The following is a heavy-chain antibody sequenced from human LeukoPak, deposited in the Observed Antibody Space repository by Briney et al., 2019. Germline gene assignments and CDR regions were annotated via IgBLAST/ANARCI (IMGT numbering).Heavy chain of an antibody. CDR3: AKDPRITTIVGLYYFDY. CDR2: ISYDGSNK. D-gene: IGHD3-22*01. Sequence: PGGSLRLSCAASGLTFSSYAMHWVRQAPGKGLEWVAVISYDGSNKYYADSVKGRFAISRDNSKNTLYLQMNSLRAEDTAVYYCAKDPRITTIVGLYYFDYWGQGTLVTVSS. V-gene: IGHV3-30*18. J-gene: IGHJ4*02. CDR1: GLTFSSYA.